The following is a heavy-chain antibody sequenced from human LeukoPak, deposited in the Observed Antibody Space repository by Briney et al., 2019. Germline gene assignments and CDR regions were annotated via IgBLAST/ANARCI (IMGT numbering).Heavy chain of an antibody. J-gene: IGHJ4*02. CDR3: AKLVYGDYYFDY. Sequence: GGPLRLSSAASGFTFSSYAMSWVRQAPGKGLEWVSAISGSGGSTYYADSVKGRFTISRDNSKNTLYLQMNSLRAEDTAVYYCAKLVYGDYYFDYWGQGTLVTVSS. CDR1: GFTFSSYA. CDR2: ISGSGGST. D-gene: IGHD4-17*01. V-gene: IGHV3-23*01.